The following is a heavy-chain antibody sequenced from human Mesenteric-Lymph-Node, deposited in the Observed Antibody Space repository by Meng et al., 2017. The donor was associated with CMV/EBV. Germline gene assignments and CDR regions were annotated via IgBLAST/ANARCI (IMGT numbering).Heavy chain of an antibody. CDR1: GFTFSTYG. CDR3: ARDTGYYDFWSGHSANWFDP. V-gene: IGHV3-23*01. Sequence: GGSLRLSCAASGFTFSTYGMSWVRQGPGKGLEWVSYISNSGGSTYYAESVKGRFTISRDNSKNTLYLQMNSLRAEDTAVYYCARDTGYYDFWSGHSANWFDPWGQGTLVTVSS. CDR2: ISNSGGST. D-gene: IGHD3-3*01. J-gene: IGHJ5*02.